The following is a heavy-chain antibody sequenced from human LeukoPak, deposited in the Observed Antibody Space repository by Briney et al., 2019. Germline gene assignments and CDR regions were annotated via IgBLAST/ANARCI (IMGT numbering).Heavy chain of an antibody. CDR1: GFTFSSYS. CDR2: ISSSSSTI. Sequence: GGSLRLSCAASGFTFSSYSMNWVRQAPGKGLEWVSYISSSSSTIYYADSVKGRFTISRDNAKNSLYLHMNSLRAEDTAVYYCARPPALWFGEFDAFDIWGQGTMVTVSS. V-gene: IGHV3-48*01. CDR3: ARPPALWFGEFDAFDI. D-gene: IGHD3-10*01. J-gene: IGHJ3*02.